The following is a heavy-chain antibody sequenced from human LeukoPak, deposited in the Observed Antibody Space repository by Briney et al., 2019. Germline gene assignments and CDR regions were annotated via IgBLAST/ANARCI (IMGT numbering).Heavy chain of an antibody. V-gene: IGHV4-4*07. J-gene: IGHJ6*03. CDR2: IYTSGST. D-gene: IGHD3-10*01. Sequence: SETLSLTCAVYGGSFSGYYWSWIRQPAGKGLEWIGRIYTSGSTNYNPSLKSRVTISVDTSKNQFSLKLSSVTAADTAVYYCARDRYYGSGSYGYYYYMDVWGKGTTVTVSS. CDR1: GGSFSGYY. CDR3: ARDRYYGSGSYGYYYYMDV.